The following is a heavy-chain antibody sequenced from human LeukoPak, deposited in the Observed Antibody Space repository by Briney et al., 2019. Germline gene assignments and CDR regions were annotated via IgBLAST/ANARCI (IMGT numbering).Heavy chain of an antibody. D-gene: IGHD2-15*01. CDR1: GGSFSGYC. CDR2: INHSGST. J-gene: IGHJ4*02. CDR3: ASSDVVVVAATSSYFDY. V-gene: IGHV4-34*01. Sequence: SETLSLTCAVYGGSFSGYCWCWIRQPPGKGLEWIGEINHSGSTNYNPSLKSRVTISVDTSKNQFSLKLSSVTAADTAVYYCASSDVVVVAATSSYFDYWGQGTLVTVSS.